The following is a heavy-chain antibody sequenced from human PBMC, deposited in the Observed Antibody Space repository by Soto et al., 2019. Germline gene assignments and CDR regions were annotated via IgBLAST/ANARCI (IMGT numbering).Heavy chain of an antibody. CDR1: GFNLRDFG. V-gene: IGHV3-33*01. Sequence: QVQLVESGGGVVQPGMSLRLSCAASGFNLRDFGMHWVRQAPGKGLDWVAVLFYDGTNTQYADSAKGRFTVSRNTSKNTLYLDMDRLRVADTAVYYCSRSATGGASGFDWGGKRTLVTDSS. J-gene: IGHJ4*02. CDR3: SRSATGGASGFDW. D-gene: IGHD3-10*01. CDR2: LFYDGTNT.